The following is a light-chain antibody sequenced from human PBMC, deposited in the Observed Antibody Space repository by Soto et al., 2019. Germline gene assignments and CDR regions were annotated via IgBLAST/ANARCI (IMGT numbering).Light chain of an antibody. CDR1: QDISGY. CDR3: QHLAGT. CDR2: AAS. Sequence: KLPHSPSSLSASLGDEVTITCRASQDISGYLAWYQQQPGKAPKLLIYAASTLHSGVPTRFSGSGSGTEFILTIGRLQPEDFATYYCQHLAGTFGQGTKLAMK. V-gene: IGKV1-9*01. J-gene: IGKJ2*01.